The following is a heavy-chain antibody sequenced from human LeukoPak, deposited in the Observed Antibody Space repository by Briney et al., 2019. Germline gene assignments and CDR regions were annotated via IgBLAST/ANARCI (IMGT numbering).Heavy chain of an antibody. D-gene: IGHD3-3*01. CDR1: GGSISSGSYY. V-gene: IGHV4-61*02. Sequence: SETLSLTCTVSGGSISSGSYYWSWIRQPAGKGLEWIGRIYTSGSTNYNPSLKSRVTTSVDTSKNQFSLKLSSVTAADTAVYYCASGAIWSGYLDYYYYMDVWGKGTTVTVSS. CDR3: ASGAIWSGYLDYYYYMDV. CDR2: IYTSGST. J-gene: IGHJ6*03.